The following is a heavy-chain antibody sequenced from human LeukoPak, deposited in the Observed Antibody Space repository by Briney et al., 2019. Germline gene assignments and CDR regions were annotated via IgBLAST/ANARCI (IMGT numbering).Heavy chain of an antibody. Sequence: PGGSLRLSCPASGFTFSSYEMNWARQAPGKGRKWVSYISSSGSTIYYADSVKGRFTISRDNAKNSLYLQMNSLRAEDTAVYYCAELGITMIGGVWGKGTTVTISS. CDR2: ISSSGSTI. J-gene: IGHJ6*04. V-gene: IGHV3-48*03. D-gene: IGHD3-10*02. CDR3: AELGITMIGGV. CDR1: GFTFSSYE.